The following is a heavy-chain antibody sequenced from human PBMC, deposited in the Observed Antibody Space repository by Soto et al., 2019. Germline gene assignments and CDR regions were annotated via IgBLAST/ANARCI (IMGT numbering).Heavy chain of an antibody. Sequence: SETLSLTCTVSGGSISSGGYYWSWIRQHPGKGLEWIGYIYYSGSTYYNPSLKSRVTISVDTSKNQFSLKLSSVTAADTAVYFWGSFPAVGFVGYYSNMDVGGKGTTVPVS. CDR1: GGSISSGGYY. CDR2: IYYSGST. J-gene: IGHJ6*03. D-gene: IGHD1-26*01. V-gene: IGHV4-31*03. CDR3: GSFPAVGFVGYYSNMDV.